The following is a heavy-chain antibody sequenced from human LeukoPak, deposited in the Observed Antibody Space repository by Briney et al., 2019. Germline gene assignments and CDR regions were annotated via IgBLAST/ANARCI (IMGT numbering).Heavy chain of an antibody. J-gene: IGHJ6*02. V-gene: IGHV3-7*01. CDR1: AFIFSGHW. CDR2: IKEDGSER. Sequence: GGPREPSWEGSAFIFSGHWMNWSGQTQGKGLDGVASIKEDGSERQYVDSVKGRFTISRDNSKNTLYLQMNSLRAEDTAVYYCASDGQPKYYYYGMDVWGQGTTVTVSS. CDR3: ASDGQPKYYYYGMDV.